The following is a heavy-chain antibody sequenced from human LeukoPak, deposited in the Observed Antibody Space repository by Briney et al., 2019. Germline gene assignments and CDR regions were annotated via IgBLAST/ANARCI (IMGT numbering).Heavy chain of an antibody. J-gene: IGHJ3*02. D-gene: IGHD3-22*01. CDR3: ARVGAFDYDSSSPIRGAFDM. V-gene: IGHV1-2*02. CDR2: INPNSGGT. Sequence: ASVTVSCKASGYTFTDYYIHWVRQAPGQGLEWMGWINPNSGGTFYGQTFQGRITMTRDTSISTAYMELSRLTFDDTAVYYCARVGAFDYDSSSPIRGAFDMWGQGTMVTVS. CDR1: GYTFTDYY.